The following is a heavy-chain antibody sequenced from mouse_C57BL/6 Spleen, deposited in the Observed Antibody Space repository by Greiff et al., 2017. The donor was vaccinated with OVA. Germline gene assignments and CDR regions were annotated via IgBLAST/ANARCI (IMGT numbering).Heavy chain of an antibody. CDR1: GFTIKDYY. Sequence: EVQLQQSGAELVRPGASVKLSCTASGFTIKDYYMHWVKQRPEQGLEWIGRIDPADGDTEYAPKFQGKATMTADTSSNTAYLQLSSLTSEDTAVYYCTRDIITTVVAPMDYWGQGTSVTVSS. CDR3: TRDIITTVVAPMDY. J-gene: IGHJ4*01. D-gene: IGHD1-1*01. V-gene: IGHV14-1*01. CDR2: IDPADGDT.